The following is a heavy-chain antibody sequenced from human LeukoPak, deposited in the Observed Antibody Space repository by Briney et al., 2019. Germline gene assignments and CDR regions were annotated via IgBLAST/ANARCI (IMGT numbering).Heavy chain of an antibody. CDR2: ITYGRSNK. V-gene: IGHV3-30*01. J-gene: IGHJ4*02. CDR3: ARESAYQSCSWYGTFDY. Sequence: QPGRSLRLSCAASGFTFSSYDMHWVRQAPGKGLEWVSVITYGRSNKYYADSVKGRFTISRDNSKSTLHLQMNSLRAEDTAVYYCARESAYQSCSWYGTFDYWGQGTLVTVSS. D-gene: IGHD6-13*01. CDR1: GFTFSSYD.